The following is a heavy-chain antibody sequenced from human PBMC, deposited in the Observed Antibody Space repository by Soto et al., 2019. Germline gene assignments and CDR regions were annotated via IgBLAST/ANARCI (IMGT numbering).Heavy chain of an antibody. J-gene: IGHJ4*02. Sequence: EVLLLDSGGGLVQPGGSLRLSCAASGFTFSNYAMTWVRQAPAKGPEWISTVNNGGGGTYYADSVKGRFTISRDNSKNTLYLQVSSLRAEDTAVYYCAKERLGRGIDYWGQGILVTVSS. V-gene: IGHV3-23*01. D-gene: IGHD3-10*01. CDR1: GFTFSNYA. CDR3: AKERLGRGIDY. CDR2: VNNGGGGT.